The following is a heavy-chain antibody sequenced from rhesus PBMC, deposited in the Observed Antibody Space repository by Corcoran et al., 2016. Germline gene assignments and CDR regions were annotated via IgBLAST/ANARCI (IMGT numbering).Heavy chain of an antibody. CDR3: ARDGYSWNNAFED. D-gene: IGHD1-20*01. CDR1: GGSISDSYR. J-gene: IGHJ4*01. Sequence: QVQLQESGPGVVKPSETLSLTCAVSGGSISDSYRWSWIRQPPGKGLEWIGYIYGSSTSTNYNPSLKRRVTISKDTSKNQFSLKLSSVTAADTAVYYCARDGYSWNNAFEDWGQGVLVTVSS. V-gene: IGHV4S10*01. CDR2: IYGSSTST.